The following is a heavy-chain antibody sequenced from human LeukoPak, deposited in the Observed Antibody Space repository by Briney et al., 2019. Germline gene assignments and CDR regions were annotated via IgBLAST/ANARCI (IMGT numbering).Heavy chain of an antibody. Sequence: GGSLRLSCAASGFTFDDYTMHWVRQAPGKGLEWVSEITGSGGSTYYADSVKGRFTISRDNSKNTLYLQMNSLRAEDTAIYYCARELFDFDYWGQGTLVTVSS. CDR1: GFTFDDYT. V-gene: IGHV3-23*01. J-gene: IGHJ4*02. D-gene: IGHD3-10*01. CDR2: ITGSGGST. CDR3: ARELFDFDY.